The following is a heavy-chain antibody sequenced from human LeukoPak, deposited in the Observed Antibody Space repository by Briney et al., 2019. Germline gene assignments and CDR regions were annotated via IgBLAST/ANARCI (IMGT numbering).Heavy chain of an antibody. CDR1: GFTFSSYG. Sequence: PGRSLRLSCAASGFTFSSYGMHWVRQAPGKGLEWVAVISYDGSNKYYADSVKGRFTISRDNSKNTPYLQMNSLRAEDTAVYYCITVTTGTDFDYWGQGTLVTVSS. D-gene: IGHD4-17*01. CDR3: ITVTTGTDFDY. J-gene: IGHJ4*02. CDR2: ISYDGSNK. V-gene: IGHV3-30*03.